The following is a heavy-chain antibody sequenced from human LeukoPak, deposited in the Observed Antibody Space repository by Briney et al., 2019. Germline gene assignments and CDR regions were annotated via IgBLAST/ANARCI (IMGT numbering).Heavy chain of an antibody. Sequence: PGGSLRLSCAASGFTFDDYAMHWVRQAPGKGLEWVSGLSWNSGSIGYADSVKGRFTISRDNAKNSLYLQMNSLRAEDMALYYCAKDMYSSSWASFDYCGQGTLVTVSS. CDR2: LSWNSGSI. CDR3: AKDMYSSSWASFDY. D-gene: IGHD6-13*01. CDR1: GFTFDDYA. J-gene: IGHJ4*02. V-gene: IGHV3-9*03.